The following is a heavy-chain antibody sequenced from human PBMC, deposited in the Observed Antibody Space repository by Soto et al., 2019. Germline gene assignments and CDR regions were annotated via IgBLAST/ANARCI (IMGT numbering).Heavy chain of an antibody. CDR1: EFSFSRYA. D-gene: IGHD4-17*01. CDR2: LGPDGRNT. J-gene: IGHJ4*02. Sequence: PGGSLRLSCVDSEFSFSRYAMTWVRQAAGKGLQWVAGLGPDGRNTFYGESVRGRFTISRDNSRNTLYLQMSSLRAEDTAVYFCVKQMTTWTDSFFDFWGQGIQVTVSS. CDR3: VKQMTTWTDSFFDF. V-gene: IGHV3-23*01.